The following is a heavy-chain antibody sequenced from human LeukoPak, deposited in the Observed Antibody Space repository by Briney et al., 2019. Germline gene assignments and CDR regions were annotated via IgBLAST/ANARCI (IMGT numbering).Heavy chain of an antibody. CDR2: IYYSGST. Sequence: SETLSLTCTVSGGSISSSRYYWGWIRQPPGKGLEWIGSIYYSGSTYYNPSLKSRVTISVDTSKNQFSLKLSSVTAADTAVYYCARTDTSHSKYYFDYWGQGTLVTVSS. J-gene: IGHJ4*02. V-gene: IGHV4-39*01. D-gene: IGHD2-2*01. CDR1: GGSISSSRYY. CDR3: ARTDTSHSKYYFDY.